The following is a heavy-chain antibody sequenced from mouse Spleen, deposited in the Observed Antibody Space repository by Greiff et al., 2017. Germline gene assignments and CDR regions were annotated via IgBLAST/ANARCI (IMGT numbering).Heavy chain of an antibody. CDR2: ISDGGSYT. V-gene: IGHV5-4*02. Sequence: EVHLVESGGGLVKPGGSLKLSCAASGFTFSDYYMYWVRQTPEKRLEWVATISDGGSYTYYPDSVKGRFTISRDNAKNNLYLQMSSLKSEDTAMYYCARDGEDYAWFAYWGQGTLVTVSA. J-gene: IGHJ3*01. D-gene: IGHD2-4*01. CDR3: ARDGEDYAWFAY. CDR1: GFTFSDYY.